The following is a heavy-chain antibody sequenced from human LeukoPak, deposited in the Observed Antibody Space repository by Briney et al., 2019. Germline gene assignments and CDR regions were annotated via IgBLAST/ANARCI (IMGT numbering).Heavy chain of an antibody. V-gene: IGHV4-59*01. D-gene: IGHD4-23*01. CDR3: ARDYGGNYDY. CDR2: IYYSGST. CDR1: GGSISSYY. Sequence: SETLSLTCTVSGGSISSYYWSWIRQPPGKGLEWIGYIYYSGSTNYNPSLKSRVTISVDTSKNQFSLKMSSVTAADTAVYYCARDYGGNYDYWGQGTLVTVSS. J-gene: IGHJ4*02.